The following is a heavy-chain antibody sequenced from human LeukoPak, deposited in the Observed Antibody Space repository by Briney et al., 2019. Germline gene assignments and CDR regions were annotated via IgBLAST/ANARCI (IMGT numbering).Heavy chain of an antibody. D-gene: IGHD3-22*01. CDR1: GFTFSSYS. CDR3: ARAPDFVVVPASDL. Sequence: PGGSLRLSCAASGFTFSSYSMNWVRQAPGRGLEWVSSISTSSSFIHYADSVKGRFTISRDNAKNSLYLQMNSLRAEDTAVYFCARAPDFVVVPASDLWGQGTLVSVSS. J-gene: IGHJ4*02. V-gene: IGHV3-21*01. CDR2: ISTSSSFI.